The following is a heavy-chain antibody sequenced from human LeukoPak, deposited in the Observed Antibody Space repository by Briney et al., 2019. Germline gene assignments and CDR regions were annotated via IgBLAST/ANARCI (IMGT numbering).Heavy chain of an antibody. D-gene: IGHD2-2*01. J-gene: IGHJ5*02. Sequence: KPSETLSLTCTVSGGSISSSSYYWGWIRQPPGKGLEWIGSIYYSGSTYYNPSLKSRVTISVDTSKNQFSLKLSSVTAADTAVYYCARHDLTNIVVVPAAVNWLDPWGQGTLVTVSS. V-gene: IGHV4-39*01. CDR2: IYYSGST. CDR1: GGSISSSSYY. CDR3: ARHDLTNIVVVPAAVNWLDP.